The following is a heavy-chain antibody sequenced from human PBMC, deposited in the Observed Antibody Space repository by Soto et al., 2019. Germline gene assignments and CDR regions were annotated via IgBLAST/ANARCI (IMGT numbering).Heavy chain of an antibody. CDR1: GGSINSNSYY. CDR2: VYHDGST. Sequence: QLQLRESGPGLVKPSETLSLTCTVSGGSINSNSYYWAWIRQTPGKVLAWITSVYHDGSTYYNPSLKGRLTISVDTSKNQFSLQLNSATAADTAVYYCANVMVGATRHIDFDSWGQGTLVTVS. V-gene: IGHV4-39*01. D-gene: IGHD2-15*01. J-gene: IGHJ4*02. CDR3: ANVMVGATRHIDFDS.